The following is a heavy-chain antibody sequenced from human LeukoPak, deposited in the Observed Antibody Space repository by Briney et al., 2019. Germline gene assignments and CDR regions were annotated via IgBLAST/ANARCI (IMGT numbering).Heavy chain of an antibody. CDR3: ARAYSGYAGNYFDY. CDR2: ISYDGSNK. J-gene: IGHJ4*02. V-gene: IGHV3-30*01. Sequence: PGGSLRLSCAASGFTFSSYAMHWVRQAPGKGLEWVAVISYDGSNKYYADSVKGRFTISRDNSKNTLYLQMNSLRAEDTAVYYCARAYSGYAGNYFDYWGQGTLVTVS. CDR1: GFTFSSYA. D-gene: IGHD5-12*01.